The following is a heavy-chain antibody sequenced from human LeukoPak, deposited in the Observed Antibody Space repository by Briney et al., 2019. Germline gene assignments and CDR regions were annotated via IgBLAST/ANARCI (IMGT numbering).Heavy chain of an antibody. Sequence: SVKVSCKASGGTFSSYTISWVRQAPGQGLEWMGRIIPILGIANYAQKFQGRVTITADKSTSTAYMELSSLRSEDTAVYYCARVRYSRSFPSKTYYFDYWGQGTLVTVSS. CDR3: ARVRYSRSFPSKTYYFDY. V-gene: IGHV1-69*02. D-gene: IGHD6-13*01. CDR2: IIPILGIA. J-gene: IGHJ4*02. CDR1: GGTFSSYT.